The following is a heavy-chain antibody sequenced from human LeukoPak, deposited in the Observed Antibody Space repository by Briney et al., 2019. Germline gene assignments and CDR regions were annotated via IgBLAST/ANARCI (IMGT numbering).Heavy chain of an antibody. CDR3: ANRRRASRGYGMDV. Sequence: SVKVSCKASGGAFSSYAISWVRQAPGQGLEWMGGIIPIFGTANYAQKFQGRVTITADESTSTAYMELSSLRSEDTAVYYCANRRRASRGYGMDVWGQGITVTVSS. CDR1: GGAFSSYA. CDR2: IIPIFGTA. J-gene: IGHJ6*02. D-gene: IGHD1-1*01. V-gene: IGHV1-69*13.